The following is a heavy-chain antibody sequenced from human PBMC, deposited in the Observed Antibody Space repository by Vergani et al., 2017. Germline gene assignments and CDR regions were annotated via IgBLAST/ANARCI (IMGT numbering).Heavy chain of an antibody. CDR1: GYSFTSYW. V-gene: IGHV5-51*01. CDR2: IYPGDSDT. Sequence: EVQLVQSGEEVKKPGESLKISCKGSGYSFTSYWIGWVRQMPGKGLEWMGIIYPGDSDTRYSPSFQGQVTISADKSISTAYLQWSSLKASDTAMYYCARHPYCGGDCHELDYWGQGTLVTVSS. J-gene: IGHJ4*02. CDR3: ARHPYCGGDCHELDY. D-gene: IGHD2-21*02.